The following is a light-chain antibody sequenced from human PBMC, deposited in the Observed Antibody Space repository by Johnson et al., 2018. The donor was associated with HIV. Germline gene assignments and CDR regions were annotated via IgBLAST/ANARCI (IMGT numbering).Light chain of an antibody. Sequence: QSVLTQPPSVSAAPGQKVTISCSGSSSNIGNNYVSWYQQLPGTAPKLLIYENNKRPSGIPDRFSGSKSGTSATLGITGLQTGDEADYYCGTWDSSLSASYVFGTGTQVT. CDR1: SSNIGNNY. CDR2: ENN. V-gene: IGLV1-51*02. CDR3: GTWDSSLSASYV. J-gene: IGLJ1*01.